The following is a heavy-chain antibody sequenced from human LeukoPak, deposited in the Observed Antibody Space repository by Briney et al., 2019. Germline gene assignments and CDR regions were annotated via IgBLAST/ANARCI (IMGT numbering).Heavy chain of an antibody. Sequence: SETLSLTCAVYGGSFSGYYWSWIRQPPGKGLEWIGEINHSGSTNYNPSLKSRVTISVDTSKNQFSLKLSSVTAADTAVYYCARDQLDSSGLPDYWGQGTLVTVSS. D-gene: IGHD6-19*01. CDR3: ARDQLDSSGLPDY. CDR2: INHSGST. J-gene: IGHJ4*02. V-gene: IGHV4-34*01. CDR1: GGSFSGYY.